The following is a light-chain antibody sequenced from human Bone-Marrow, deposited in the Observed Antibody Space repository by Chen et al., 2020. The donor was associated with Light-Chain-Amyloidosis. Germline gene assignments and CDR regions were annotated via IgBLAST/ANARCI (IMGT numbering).Light chain of an antibody. V-gene: IGLV3-25*03. Sequence: SYELPQPPSVSVSPGKTAMITRSGDDLPTKYAYWYQQKPGQAPVLVIHRDTERPSGISERFSGSSSGTTATLTISGVQAEDEADYHCQSADSSGTYEVIFGGGTKLTVL. CDR2: RDT. J-gene: IGLJ2*01. CDR3: QSADSSGTYEVI. CDR1: DLPTKY.